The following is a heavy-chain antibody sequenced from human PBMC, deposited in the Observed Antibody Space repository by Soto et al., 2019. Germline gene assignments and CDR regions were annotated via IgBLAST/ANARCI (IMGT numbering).Heavy chain of an antibody. V-gene: IGHV4-30-4*01. CDR1: GGSTSSGDYY. D-gene: IGHD7-27*01. Sequence: PSETLSLTCTVSGGSTSSGDYYWSWIRQPPGKGLEWIGHIYYSGSTYYNPSLKSRVIISIDTSKNQFSLKLSSVTAADTAVYYCARVPNWGSAYYSGMDVWGQGTTVTVSS. CDR2: IYYSGST. CDR3: ARVPNWGSAYYSGMDV. J-gene: IGHJ6*02.